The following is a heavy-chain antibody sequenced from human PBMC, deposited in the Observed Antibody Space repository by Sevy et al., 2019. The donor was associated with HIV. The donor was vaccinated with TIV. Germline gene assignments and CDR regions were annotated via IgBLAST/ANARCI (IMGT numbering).Heavy chain of an antibody. CDR3: ARDCSSATCLWGLDV. V-gene: IGHV3-7*03. Sequence: GGSLRLSCAASGFTFSNYWMSWVRQAPGKGLEWVANIKRGGSEKYYVASVKGRFTISRNNAKTSLYLQMNSQRAEDTAVYYCARDCSSATCLWGLDVWGQGTTVTVSS. CDR1: GFTFSNYW. J-gene: IGHJ6*02. D-gene: IGHD2-2*01. CDR2: IKRGGSEK.